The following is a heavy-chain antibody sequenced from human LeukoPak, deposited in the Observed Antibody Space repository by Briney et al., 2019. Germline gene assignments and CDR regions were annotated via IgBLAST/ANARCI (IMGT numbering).Heavy chain of an antibody. CDR2: ISSSSSYI. CDR3: TRVANGGTSRDF. Sequence: GGSLRLSCAASGFTFSSYSMNWVRQAPGKGLEWVSSISSSSSYIYYADSVKGRFTISRDNAKNSLYLQMTSLRAEDTAVYYCTRVANGGTSRDFWGQGTLVTVSS. CDR1: GFTFSSYS. V-gene: IGHV3-21*01. D-gene: IGHD1-14*01. J-gene: IGHJ4*02.